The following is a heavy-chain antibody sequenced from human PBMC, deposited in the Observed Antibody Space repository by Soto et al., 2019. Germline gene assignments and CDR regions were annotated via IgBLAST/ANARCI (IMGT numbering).Heavy chain of an antibody. CDR3: AKSPLGRGFRTVTTVVPGLDY. D-gene: IGHD6-6*01. CDR1: GFTFSNYH. Sequence: EVQLLDSGGDLVQPGGSLRLSCAASGFTFSNYHMGWVRQAPGKGLEWVSAISGSGGSTYYADSVKGRLTISRDDSKNTLYRQMTSLRDEDTAAYYCAKSPLGRGFRTVTTVVPGLDYWGQGTLVTVSS. CDR2: ISGSGGST. V-gene: IGHV3-23*01. J-gene: IGHJ4*02.